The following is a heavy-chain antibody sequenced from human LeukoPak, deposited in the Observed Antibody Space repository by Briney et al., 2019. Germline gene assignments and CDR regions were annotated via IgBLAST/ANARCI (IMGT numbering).Heavy chain of an antibody. CDR2: ISGSGGST. Sequence: GGSLRLSCAASGFTFSSYAMSWVRQAPGKGLEWVSAISGSGGSTYYADPVKGRFTISRDNSKNTLYLQMNSLRAEDTAVYYCAKDPYCSSTSCPTEFDWFDPWGQGTLVTVSS. J-gene: IGHJ5*02. CDR1: GFTFSSYA. D-gene: IGHD2-2*01. CDR3: AKDPYCSSTSCPTEFDWFDP. V-gene: IGHV3-23*01.